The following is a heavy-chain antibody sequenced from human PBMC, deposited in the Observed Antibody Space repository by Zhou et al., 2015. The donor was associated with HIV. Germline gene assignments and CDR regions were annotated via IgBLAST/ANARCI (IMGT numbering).Heavy chain of an antibody. J-gene: IGHJ5*02. CDR1: GVTFSSST. V-gene: IGHV1-69*08. Sequence: QVQLVQSGAEVKKPGSSVKVSCKASGVTFSSSTFSWVRQAPGQGLEWMGRIIPFPDTTNYAQKFQGRVTITADESTSTAYMELSSLRSEDTAVYYCARVKPMDIVVVVADNWFDPWGQGTLVTVSS. D-gene: IGHD2-15*01. CDR3: ARVKPMDIVVVVADNWFDP. CDR2: IIPFPDTT.